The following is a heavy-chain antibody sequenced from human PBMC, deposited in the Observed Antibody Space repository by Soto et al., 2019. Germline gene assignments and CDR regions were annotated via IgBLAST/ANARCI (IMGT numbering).Heavy chain of an antibody. CDR3: AKHTVAGGVGAPFDY. Sequence: QVQLVESGGGVVQPGRSLRLSCEASGFTFSSYGMHWVRQTPGRGLEWVAVISYDGSNKYYADTVKGRFTISRDNSKNTVYLQMNSLRAEDTAVYYCAKHTVAGGVGAPFDYWGQGILVTVSS. CDR1: GFTFSSYG. J-gene: IGHJ4*02. D-gene: IGHD6-19*01. CDR2: ISYDGSNK. V-gene: IGHV3-30*18.